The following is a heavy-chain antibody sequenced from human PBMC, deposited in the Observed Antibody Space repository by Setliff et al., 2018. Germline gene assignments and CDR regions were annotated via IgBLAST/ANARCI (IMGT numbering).Heavy chain of an antibody. CDR1: GGTFSSYA. J-gene: IGHJ5*02. D-gene: IGHD3-3*01. V-gene: IGHV1-69*13. CDR2: IIPIFGTA. CDR3: ARGYRGYYNFWSGSQGANWFDP. Sequence: SVKVSCKASGGTFSSYAISWVRQAPGQGLEWMGGIIPIFGTANYAQKFQGRVTITADESTSTAYMELSSLRSEDSAVYYCARGYRGYYNFWSGSQGANWFDPWGQGTLVTVSS.